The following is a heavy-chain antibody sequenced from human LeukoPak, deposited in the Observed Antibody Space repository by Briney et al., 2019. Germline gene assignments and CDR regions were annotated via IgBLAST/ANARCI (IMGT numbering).Heavy chain of an antibody. D-gene: IGHD2-2*01. Sequence: SVKVSCKASGYTFTSYGISWVRQAPGQGLEWMGRIIPIFGTANYAQKFQGRVTITTDESTSTAYMELSSLRSEDTAVYYCARDRDCSSTSCYYYFDYWGQGTLVTVSS. CDR1: GYTFTSYG. V-gene: IGHV1-69*05. J-gene: IGHJ4*02. CDR3: ARDRDCSSTSCYYYFDY. CDR2: IIPIFGTA.